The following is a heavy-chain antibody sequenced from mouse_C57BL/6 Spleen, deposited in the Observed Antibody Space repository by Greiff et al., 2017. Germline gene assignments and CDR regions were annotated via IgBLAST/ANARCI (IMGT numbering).Heavy chain of an antibody. J-gene: IGHJ3*01. V-gene: IGHV8-12*01. CDR2: IYWDDDK. Sequence: QVTLKVCGPGILQSSQTLSLTCSFSGFSLSTSGMGVSWIRQPSGKGLEWLAHIYWDDDKRYNPSLKGRLTISKDTSRNQVFLKITSVDTADTATDYCAASGTLAWFAYWGQGTLVTVSA. D-gene: IGHD4-1*01. CDR3: AASGTLAWFAY. CDR1: GFSLSTSGMG.